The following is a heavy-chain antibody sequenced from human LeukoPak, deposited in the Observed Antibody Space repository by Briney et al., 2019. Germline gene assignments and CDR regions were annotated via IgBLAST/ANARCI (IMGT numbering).Heavy chain of an antibody. J-gene: IGHJ4*02. Sequence: GGSLRLSCAASGFTFSSYEMNWVRQAPGKGLEWVSYISSSGSTKYYADSVKGRFTISRDNAKNSLYLQMNSLRAEDTAVYYCARADYGSTYYFDYWGQGTLVTVSS. CDR2: ISSSGSTK. V-gene: IGHV3-48*03. CDR1: GFTFSSYE. D-gene: IGHD3-10*01. CDR3: ARADYGSTYYFDY.